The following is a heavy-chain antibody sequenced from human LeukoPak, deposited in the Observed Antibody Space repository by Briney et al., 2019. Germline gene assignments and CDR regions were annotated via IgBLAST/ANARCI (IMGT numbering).Heavy chain of an antibody. V-gene: IGHV3-11*01. CDR2: ISSSGSTI. CDR3: ARATYSGSYEYFDY. D-gene: IGHD1-26*01. CDR1: GFTFSDYY. Sequence: PGGSLRLSCAASGFTFSDYYMSWIRQAPGKGLEWVSYISSSGSTIYYADSVKGRFTISRDNAKNSLYLQMNSLRAEDTAVYYCARATYSGSYEYFDYWGQGALVTVSS. J-gene: IGHJ4*02.